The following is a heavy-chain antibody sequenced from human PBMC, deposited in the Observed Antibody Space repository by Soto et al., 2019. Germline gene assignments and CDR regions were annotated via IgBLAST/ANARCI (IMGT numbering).Heavy chain of an antibody. CDR2: ISWNSGSI. CDR3: AKDIIAVAGTSPFDY. D-gene: IGHD6-19*01. J-gene: IGHJ4*02. CDR1: GFTFDDYP. V-gene: IGHV3-9*01. Sequence: EVQLVESGGGLVQPGRSLRLSCAASGFTFDDYPMHWARQAQGKGLEWVSGISWNSGSIGYADSVKGRFTISRDNAKNSLYLQMNSLRAEDTALYYCAKDIIAVAGTSPFDYWGQGTLVTVSS.